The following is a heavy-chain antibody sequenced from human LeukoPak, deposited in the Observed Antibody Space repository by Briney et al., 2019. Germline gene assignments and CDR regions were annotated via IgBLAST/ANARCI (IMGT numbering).Heavy chain of an antibody. D-gene: IGHD3-22*01. V-gene: IGHV3-74*01. CDR2: INSDGSST. J-gene: IGHJ3*02. CDR3: ARVYYYDSSEAFDI. CDR1: GFTFSSYW. Sequence: GGSLRLSCAASGFTFSSYWMHWVRQAPEKGLVWVSRINSDGSSTSYADSVKGRFTISRDNAKNTLYLQMNSLRAEDTAVYYCARVYYYDSSEAFDIWGQGTMVTVSS.